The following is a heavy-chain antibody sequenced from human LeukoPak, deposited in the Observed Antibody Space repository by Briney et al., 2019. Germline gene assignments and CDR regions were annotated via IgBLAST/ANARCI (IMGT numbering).Heavy chain of an antibody. V-gene: IGHV4-34*01. D-gene: IGHD3-16*01. Sequence: SETLSLTXAVYGGSFSGYYWSWIRQPPGKGLEWIGEINHSGSTNYNPSLKSRVTISVDTSKNQFSLKLSSVTAADTAVYYCARGSRVWGSYVDYWGQGTLVTVSS. CDR2: INHSGST. CDR1: GGSFSGYY. CDR3: ARGSRVWGSYVDY. J-gene: IGHJ4*02.